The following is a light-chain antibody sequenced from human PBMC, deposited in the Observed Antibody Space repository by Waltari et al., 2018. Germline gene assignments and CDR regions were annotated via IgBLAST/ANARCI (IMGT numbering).Light chain of an antibody. CDR2: GTS. CDR3: QQYDGEVVT. Sequence: EIVLTQSPGTLSLSPGERATLSCRASQSVTRSALTWYQQKLGQAPRLIIYGTSSRATGIPDRFSGSGSGTDFTLTISRLEPEDLAVYYCQQYDGEVVTFGGGTKVEI. V-gene: IGKV3-20*01. CDR1: QSVTRSA. J-gene: IGKJ4*01.